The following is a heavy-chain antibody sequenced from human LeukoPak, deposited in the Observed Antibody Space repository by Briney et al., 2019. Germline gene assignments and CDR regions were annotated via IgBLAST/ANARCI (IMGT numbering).Heavy chain of an antibody. Sequence: GEALRISFKGSGCRFTSYWISWGRRMPGKGVGWMGRIDPSDSYTNYSPSFQGHVTISADKSISTAYLQWSSLKASDTAMYYCARLGAPYYYYGMDVWGKGTTVTVSS. CDR2: IDPSDSYT. V-gene: IGHV5-10-1*01. CDR1: GCRFTSYW. J-gene: IGHJ6*04. CDR3: ARLGAPYYYYGMDV.